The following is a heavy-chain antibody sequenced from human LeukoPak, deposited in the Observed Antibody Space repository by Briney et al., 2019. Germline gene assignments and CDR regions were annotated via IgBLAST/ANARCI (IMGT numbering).Heavy chain of an antibody. Sequence: GRSLRLSRAASGFTFRTYTMHWVRQAPGKGLEWVAFVSYDGTNKYYAESVQGRFTISRDSSQNTLYLQINRLRSEDTALYHCARVRDGSVRGGFDVWGQGTSVTASS. CDR3: ARVRDGSVRGGFDV. V-gene: IGHV3-30-3*01. CDR2: VSYDGTNK. D-gene: IGHD5-24*01. J-gene: IGHJ3*01. CDR1: GFTFRTYT.